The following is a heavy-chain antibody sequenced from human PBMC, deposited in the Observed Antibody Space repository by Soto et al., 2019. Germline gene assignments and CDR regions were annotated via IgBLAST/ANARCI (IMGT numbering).Heavy chain of an antibody. CDR2: MYYTGIT. CDR1: GASISSGGSY. Sequence: QVQLQESGPGLVKPSQTLSLSCDVSGASISSGGSYWAWIRQLPGKGLEWIGHMYYTGITFYNPSLKSRVTISLGTSTTQFSLRMTSVTAADTARYYCARFGSSSWAEGIDTWGQGTQVTVSS. D-gene: IGHD6-13*01. V-gene: IGHV4-31*11. J-gene: IGHJ5*02. CDR3: ARFGSSSWAEGIDT.